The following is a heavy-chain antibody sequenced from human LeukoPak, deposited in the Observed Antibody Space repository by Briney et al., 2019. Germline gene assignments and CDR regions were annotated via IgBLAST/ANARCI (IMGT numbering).Heavy chain of an antibody. CDR1: GFTFSTYW. V-gene: IGHV3-7*01. Sequence: PGGSLRLSCSASGFTFSTYWMGWVRQAPGKGLEWVANMRRDGNEIYYLDSVRGRFTISRDNAKNSLYLQMNSLRAEDTAVYYCARLCRGNQLAGFDSWGQGTLVTVSS. D-gene: IGHD2-2*01. CDR2: MRRDGNEI. J-gene: IGHJ4*02. CDR3: ARLCRGNQLAGFDS.